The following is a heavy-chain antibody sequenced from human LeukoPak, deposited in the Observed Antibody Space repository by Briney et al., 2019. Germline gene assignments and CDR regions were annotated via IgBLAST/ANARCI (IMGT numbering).Heavy chain of an antibody. J-gene: IGHJ4*02. D-gene: IGHD1-14*01. CDR3: ARHEDEGATTRFDY. V-gene: IGHV4-4*07. Sequence: SETLSLTCTVSGGSISSYYWSWIRQPAGKGLEWIGRIYTSGSTNYNPSLKSRVTISVDTSKNQFSLKLSSVTAADTAVYYCARHEDEGATTRFDYWGQGTLVTVSS. CDR1: GGSISSYY. CDR2: IYTSGST.